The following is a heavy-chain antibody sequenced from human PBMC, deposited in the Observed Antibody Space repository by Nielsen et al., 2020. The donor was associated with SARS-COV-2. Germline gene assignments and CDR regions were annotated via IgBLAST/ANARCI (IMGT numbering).Heavy chain of an antibody. V-gene: IGHV5-51*01. CDR2: IYPDDSDT. D-gene: IGHD5-12*01. CDR1: GYSFATYW. J-gene: IGHJ4*02. Sequence: GESLKISCEGSGYSFATYWIAWVRQMPEKGLEWMGIIYPDDSDTRYSPSFQGQVTISVDKSISTAYLQWRSLTASDTAMYYCARHSGSLNYFDYWGQGTLVTVSS. CDR3: ARHSGSLNYFDY.